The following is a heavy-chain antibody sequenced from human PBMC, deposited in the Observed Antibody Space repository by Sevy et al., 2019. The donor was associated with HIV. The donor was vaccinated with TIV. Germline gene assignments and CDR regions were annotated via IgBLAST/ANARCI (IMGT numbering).Heavy chain of an antibody. J-gene: IGHJ4*02. CDR1: GFTFSGAW. CDR3: TTDLVLYASY. CDR2: IKSETDGGET. V-gene: IGHV3-15*01. Sequence: GGSLRLSCAASGFTFSGAWMSWVRQVPGKGLEWLGRIKSETDGGETDYAAPVKGRFTISRDDSKKTVHLQVNSLQVDDTAVYYCTTDLVLYASYWGQGTLVTVSS. D-gene: IGHD2-2*01.